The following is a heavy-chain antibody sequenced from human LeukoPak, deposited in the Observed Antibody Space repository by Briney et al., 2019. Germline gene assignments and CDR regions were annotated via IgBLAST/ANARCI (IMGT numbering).Heavy chain of an antibody. V-gene: IGHV3-7*04. CDR3: ARGDAFSGDH. J-gene: IGHJ4*02. CDR1: GFSFTNFW. CDR2: IHPEGNEK. Sequence: PGGSLRLSCAVSGFSFTNFWMSWVRQAPGRGLEWVANIHPEGNEKYHVESVKGRFTISRDNTKNLLFLQMNGLRVEDTAVYYCARGDAFSGDHWGLGTLVTVSS.